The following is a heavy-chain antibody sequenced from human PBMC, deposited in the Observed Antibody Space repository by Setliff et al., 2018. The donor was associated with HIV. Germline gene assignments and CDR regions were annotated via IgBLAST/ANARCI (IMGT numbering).Heavy chain of an antibody. CDR1: GFTFSDHY. D-gene: IGHD5-12*01. J-gene: IGHJ3*02. V-gene: IGHV3-72*01. Sequence: GGSLRLSCAASGFTFSDHYMDWVRQAPGKGLEWVGRTTNKADSYNTNYAASVKDRFSISRDDSKNSLYLLMNNLKTEDTAVYHCTRGYSGVAIYAFDIWGQGTVVTVSS. CDR3: TRGYSGVAIYAFDI. CDR2: TTNKADSYNT.